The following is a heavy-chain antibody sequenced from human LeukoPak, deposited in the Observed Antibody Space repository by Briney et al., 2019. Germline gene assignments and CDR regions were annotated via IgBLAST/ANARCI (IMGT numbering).Heavy chain of an antibody. CDR3: TTSGTPFEY. CDR1: GFTFNKAW. CDR2: IKNKGDGGTT. J-gene: IGHJ4*02. Sequence: PGGSLRLSCAASGFTFNKAWMSWVRLAPGKGLEWVGRIKNKGDGGTTDYAAPVEGRFTVSRDDSKSTLYLQMHSLKTEDTAVYYCTTSGTPFEYWGQGTLVTVSS. D-gene: IGHD3-10*01. V-gene: IGHV3-15*01.